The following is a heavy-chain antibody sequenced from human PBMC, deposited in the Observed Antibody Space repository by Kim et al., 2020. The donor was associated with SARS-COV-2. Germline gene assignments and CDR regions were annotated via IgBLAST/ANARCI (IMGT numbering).Heavy chain of an antibody. CDR2: T. CDR3: TRTLTQVTTDY. J-gene: IGHJ4*02. Sequence: TEYAASVKGRFTISRDDSKSIAYLQMNSLKTEDTAVYYCTRTLTQVTTDYWGQGTLVTVSS. V-gene: IGHV3-49*02. D-gene: IGHD4-17*01.